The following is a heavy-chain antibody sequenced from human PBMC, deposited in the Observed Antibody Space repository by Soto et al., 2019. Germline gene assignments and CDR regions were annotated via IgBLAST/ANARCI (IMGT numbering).Heavy chain of an antibody. CDR1: GFTFSSYS. D-gene: IGHD1-26*01. J-gene: IGHJ4*02. Sequence: EVQLVESGGGLVKPGGSLRLSCVASGFTFSSYSMNWVRQAPGKGLEWVSSVSSSSNYIYYADSVKGRFTISRDNAKNSLFLQVNSLRAEDTAVYYCARDLVGATIWGQGTLVTVSS. V-gene: IGHV3-21*01. CDR3: ARDLVGATI. CDR2: VSSSSNYI.